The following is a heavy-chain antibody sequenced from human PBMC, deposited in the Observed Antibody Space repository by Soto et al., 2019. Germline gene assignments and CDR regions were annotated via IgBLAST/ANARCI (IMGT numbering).Heavy chain of an antibody. D-gene: IGHD3-10*01. V-gene: IGHV4-30-4*01. Sequence: SEPLSLTCTVSGGSISSGDYYWSWIRQPPGKGLEWIGYIYDSGSTYYNPSLKSRVTISVDTSKNQFSLKLCSVTAADTAVYYCARDRSGGSGSYYYYGMDVWGQGTTVTVSS. CDR3: ARDRSGGSGSYYYYGMDV. J-gene: IGHJ6*02. CDR2: IYDSGST. CDR1: GGSISSGDYY.